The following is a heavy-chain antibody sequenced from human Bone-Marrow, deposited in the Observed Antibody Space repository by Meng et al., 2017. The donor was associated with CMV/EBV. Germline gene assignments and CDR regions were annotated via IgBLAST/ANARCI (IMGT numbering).Heavy chain of an antibody. D-gene: IGHD1-7*01. Sequence: SETLSLTCTVSGGSISSSSYYWGWIRQPPGKGLEWIGSIYYSGSTYYNPSLKSRVTISVDTSKNQFSLKLSSVTAADTAVYYCAREYNWNYVYWGQGTLVTVSS. J-gene: IGHJ4*02. V-gene: IGHV4-39*07. CDR3: AREYNWNYVY. CDR1: GGSISSSSYY. CDR2: IYYSGST.